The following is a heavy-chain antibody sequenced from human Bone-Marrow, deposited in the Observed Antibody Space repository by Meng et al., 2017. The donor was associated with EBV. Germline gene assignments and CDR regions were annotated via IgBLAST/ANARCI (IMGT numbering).Heavy chain of an antibody. CDR3: ASESGRGYTPDY. V-gene: IGHV1-69*06. CDR1: GGPFNSDA. J-gene: IGHJ4*02. CDR2: LIPMLGAP. Sequence: QVQLVQSGAEVKKPGSSVTVSCKTSGGPFNSDAISCVRQAPGLGLEWIGGLIPMLGAPNYAQKFQDRVTISADKSTSTHYMQLSSLRSDDTAVYYCASESGRGYTPDYWGRGTLVTASS. D-gene: IGHD3-10*01.